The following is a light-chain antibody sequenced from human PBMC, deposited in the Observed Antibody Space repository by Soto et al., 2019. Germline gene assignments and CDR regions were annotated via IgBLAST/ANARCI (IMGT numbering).Light chain of an antibody. Sequence: EVVLTQSPNTLSLSPGERATLSCWASQSLRSSYLAWYQRKPGQAPRLLMFGASRRATGIPDRFNGSGSGTDFILTISRLEPEGVAVYYCQQYGSSPAITFGQGTRLEIK. CDR1: QSLRSSY. J-gene: IGKJ5*01. CDR2: GAS. V-gene: IGKV3-20*01. CDR3: QQYGSSPAIT.